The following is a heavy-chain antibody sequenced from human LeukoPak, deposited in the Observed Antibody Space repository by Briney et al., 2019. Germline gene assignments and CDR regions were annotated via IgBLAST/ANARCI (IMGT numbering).Heavy chain of an antibody. J-gene: IGHJ4*02. Sequence: PGRSLRLSCAASGFTFSSYGMHWVRQAPGEGLEWVAVISYDGSNKYSADSVKGRFTISRDNSKNTLYLQMNSLRAEDTAVYYCANYGDYYYFYYWGQGTLVTVSS. CDR1: GFTFSSYG. CDR3: ANYGDYYYFYY. V-gene: IGHV3-30*18. CDR2: ISYDGSNK. D-gene: IGHD4-17*01.